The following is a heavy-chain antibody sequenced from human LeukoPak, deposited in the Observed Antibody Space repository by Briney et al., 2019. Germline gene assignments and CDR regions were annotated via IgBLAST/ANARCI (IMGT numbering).Heavy chain of an antibody. D-gene: IGHD2-21*01. J-gene: IGHJ4*02. CDR1: GGSISTYY. V-gene: IGHV4-59*01. CDR3: ARRSYEPYYFDY. CDR2: VYYSGST. Sequence: SETLSLTCTVSGGSISTYYWSWIRQPPGKGLEWIGCVYYSGSTNYNPSLKSRVTISVDTSKNQFSLKLSSVTAADTAVYYCARRSYEPYYFDYWGQGTLVTVSS.